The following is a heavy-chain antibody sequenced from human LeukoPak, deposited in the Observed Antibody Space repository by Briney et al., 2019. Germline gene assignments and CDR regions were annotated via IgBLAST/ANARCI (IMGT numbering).Heavy chain of an antibody. D-gene: IGHD3-10*01. V-gene: IGHV1-2*04. CDR2: INPNSGGT. CDR3: ARDYYGSGSPHGAAY. CDR1: GNTFTGYY. Sequence: GASVKVSCKASGNTFTGYYMHWVRQAPGQGLEWMGWINPNSGGTNYAQKFQGWVTMTRDTSISTAYMELSRLRSDDTAVYYCARDYYGSGSPHGAAYWGQGTLVTVSS. J-gene: IGHJ4*02.